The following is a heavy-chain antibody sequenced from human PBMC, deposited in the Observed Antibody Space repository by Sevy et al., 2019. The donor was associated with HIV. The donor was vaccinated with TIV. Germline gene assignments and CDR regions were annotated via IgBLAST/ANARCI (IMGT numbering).Heavy chain of an antibody. D-gene: IGHD3-22*01. CDR1: GGTFSNYA. CDR2: FIPMFDTA. V-gene: IGHV1-69*13. Sequence: ASVKVPCKASGGTFSNYAISWVRQAPGQGLEWMGGFIPMFDTANYAQKFQGKVTLTADGSTTTAYMELSSLSFDDTAVYYCAGSYFDSSGYSALFYYGMDVWGQGTTVTVSS. J-gene: IGHJ6*02. CDR3: AGSYFDSSGYSALFYYGMDV.